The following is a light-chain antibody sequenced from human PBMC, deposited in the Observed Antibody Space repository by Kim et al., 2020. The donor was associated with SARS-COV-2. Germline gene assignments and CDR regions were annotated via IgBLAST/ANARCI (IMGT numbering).Light chain of an antibody. V-gene: IGLV1-36*01. Sequence: KGVNWFPQLPGKAPQPPLFYDGPPPPGVPDRFSGSRSGTSASLAISGLQSEDEADYYCAAWDDSLNGPVFGGGTQLTVL. CDR1: KG. CDR3: AAWDDSLNGPV. CDR2: YDG. J-gene: IGLJ3*02.